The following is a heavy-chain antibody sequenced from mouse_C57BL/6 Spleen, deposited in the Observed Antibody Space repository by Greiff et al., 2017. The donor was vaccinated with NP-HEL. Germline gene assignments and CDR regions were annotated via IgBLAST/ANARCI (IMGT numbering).Heavy chain of an antibody. Sequence: QVQLKQPGAELVKPGASVKLSCKASGYTFTSYWMHWVKQRPGQGLEWIGMIHPNSGSTNYNEKFKSKATLTVDKSSSTAYMQLSSLTSEDSAVYYCASGDGSSIYYFDYWGQGTTLTVSS. CDR3: ASGDGSSIYYFDY. V-gene: IGHV1-64*01. CDR1: GYTFTSYW. J-gene: IGHJ2*01. CDR2: IHPNSGST. D-gene: IGHD1-1*01.